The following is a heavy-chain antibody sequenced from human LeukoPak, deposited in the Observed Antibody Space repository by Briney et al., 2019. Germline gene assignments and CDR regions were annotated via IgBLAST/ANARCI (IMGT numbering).Heavy chain of an antibody. Sequence: ASVKVSCKAFGYTITGYYIHWVRQAPGQGLEWMGWINPNNGGTNSAQKFQGRVTMTRDTSTSTVYMELSSLRSEDTAVYYCAREIAFRAGLDAFDIWGQGTMVTVSS. CDR2: INPNNGGT. J-gene: IGHJ3*02. CDR3: AREIAFRAGLDAFDI. V-gene: IGHV1-2*02. CDR1: GYTITGYY.